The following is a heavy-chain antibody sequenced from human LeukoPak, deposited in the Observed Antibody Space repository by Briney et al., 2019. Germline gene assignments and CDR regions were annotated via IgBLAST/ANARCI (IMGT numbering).Heavy chain of an antibody. CDR2: INTDGSAI. CDR1: GFTFGHYW. Sequence: GGSLRLSCAASGFTFGHYWMTWVRQAPGKGLEWVANINTDGSAIFYADSVKGRFTISRENVKNSLSLQMNSLRVEDTAVYYCATTDDSAAGPCGGQGTLVAVSS. J-gene: IGHJ4*02. D-gene: IGHD6-13*01. V-gene: IGHV3-7*01. CDR3: ATTDDSAAGPC.